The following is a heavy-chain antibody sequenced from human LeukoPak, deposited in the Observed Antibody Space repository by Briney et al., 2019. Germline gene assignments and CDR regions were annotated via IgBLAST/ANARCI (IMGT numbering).Heavy chain of an antibody. CDR2: ISSSSNYI. Sequence: GGSLRLSCAASGFTFSSYSMNWVRQAPGKGLEWVSSISSSSNYIYYADSVKGRFTISRDNAKNSLYLQMNSLRAEDTAVYYCARDRRSLKLRSEFDYWGQGTLVTVSS. V-gene: IGHV3-21*01. J-gene: IGHJ4*02. CDR3: ARDRRSLKLRSEFDY. CDR1: GFTFSSYS.